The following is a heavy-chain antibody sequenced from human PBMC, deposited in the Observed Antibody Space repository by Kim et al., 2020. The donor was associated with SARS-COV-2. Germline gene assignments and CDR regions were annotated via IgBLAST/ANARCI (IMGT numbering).Heavy chain of an antibody. CDR3: ARDPHGYNLNWFDP. Sequence: AQKFQGRVTITADESTSTAYMELSSLRSEDTAVYYCARDPHGYNLNWFDPWGQGTLVTVSS. V-gene: IGHV1-69*01. J-gene: IGHJ5*02. D-gene: IGHD5-12*01.